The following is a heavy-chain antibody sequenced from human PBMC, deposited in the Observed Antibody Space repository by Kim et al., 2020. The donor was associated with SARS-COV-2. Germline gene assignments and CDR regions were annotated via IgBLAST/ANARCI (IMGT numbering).Heavy chain of an antibody. CDR2: ISGSGGST. V-gene: IGHV3-23*01. J-gene: IGHJ3*02. D-gene: IGHD5-12*01. CDR1: GVTFSSHA. CDR3: TKERNVYDQTEAFDI. Sequence: GGSLRLSCAASGVTFSSHAMSWVRQAPGKGLEWVSAISGSGGSTYYADSVKGRFTISRDNSKNTMYLAMNSLRAEDTAFYYCTKERNVYDQTEAFDIWGQGTMGSVSS.